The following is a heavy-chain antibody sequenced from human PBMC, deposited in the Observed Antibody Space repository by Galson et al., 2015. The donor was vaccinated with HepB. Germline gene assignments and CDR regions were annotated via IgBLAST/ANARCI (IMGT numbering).Heavy chain of an antibody. CDR2: IYPDDSDT. J-gene: IGHJ4*02. D-gene: IGHD3-16*02. V-gene: IGHV5-51*01. CDR1: RYSFTNHW. Sequence: QSGAEVKKPGESLKISCKVSRYSFTNHWIGWVRQVPGKGLEWMGIIYPDDSDTRYSPSFEGQVTISADKSISTAYLQWSSLKASDTAIYYCARGAISFGEVIVSDYYFDYWGQGTLVTVSS. CDR3: ARGAISFGEVIVSDYYFDY.